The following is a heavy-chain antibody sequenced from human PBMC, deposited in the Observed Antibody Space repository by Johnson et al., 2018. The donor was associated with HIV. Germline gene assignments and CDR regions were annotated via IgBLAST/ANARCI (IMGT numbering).Heavy chain of an antibody. CDR2: INWNGGST. CDR1: GFTFDDYG. Sequence: VQLVESGGGLVQPGRSLRLSCAASGFTFDDYGMSWVRQAPGKGLEWVSGINWNGGSTGYADSVKGRFTISRDNAKNSLYLQMNSLRAEDTALYYCARPDGAVASDFNAFDIWGQGTMVTVSS. J-gene: IGHJ3*02. CDR3: ARPDGAVASDFNAFDI. V-gene: IGHV3-20*04. D-gene: IGHD6-19*01.